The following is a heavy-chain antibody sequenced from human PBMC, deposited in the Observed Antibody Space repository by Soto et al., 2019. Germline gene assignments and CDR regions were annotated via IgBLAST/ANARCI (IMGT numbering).Heavy chain of an antibody. Sequence: GGSLRLSCAASGFTFISHSMNWVRQAPGKGLEWVSPIGTSSRYITYADSVKGRFTISRDDAKNSLFLQMYNVRAEDTAVYYCVRERAGTPNFPHNAFDIWGRGTLVTVSS. CDR2: IGTSSRYI. CDR3: VRERAGTPNFPHNAFDI. V-gene: IGHV3-21*04. J-gene: IGHJ3*02. D-gene: IGHD6-19*01. CDR1: GFTFISHS.